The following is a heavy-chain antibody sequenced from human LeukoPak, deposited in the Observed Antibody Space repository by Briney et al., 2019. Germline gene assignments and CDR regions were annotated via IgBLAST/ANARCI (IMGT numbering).Heavy chain of an antibody. CDR2: IYHSGSA. D-gene: IGHD2-15*01. J-gene: IGHJ2*01. CDR3: ARVVVRYWYFDL. V-gene: IGHV4-30-2*01. CDR1: GGSISSGGYS. Sequence: PSETLSLTCAVSGGSISSGGYSWSWIRQPPGKGLEWIGYIYHSGSAYYNPSLKSRVTISVDRSKNQFCLKLSSVTAADTAGYYCARVVVRYWYFDLWGRGTLVTVSS.